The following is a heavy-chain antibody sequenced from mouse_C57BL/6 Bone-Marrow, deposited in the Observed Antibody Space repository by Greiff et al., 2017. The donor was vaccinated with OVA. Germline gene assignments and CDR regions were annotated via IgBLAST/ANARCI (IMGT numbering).Heavy chain of an antibody. D-gene: IGHD1-1*01. J-gene: IGHJ1*03. CDR3: TIEFYYSGISFSYWYFDV. V-gene: IGHV1-5*01. CDR1: GYTFTSYW. CDR2: IYPGNSDT. Sequence: VQLQQSGTVLARPGASVKMSCKTSGYTFTSYWMHWVKQRPGQGLEWIGAIYPGNSDTSYNQKFKGKAKLTAVTSAITAYMELSSLTNEDSAVYCCTIEFYYSGISFSYWYFDVWGTGTTVTVSS.